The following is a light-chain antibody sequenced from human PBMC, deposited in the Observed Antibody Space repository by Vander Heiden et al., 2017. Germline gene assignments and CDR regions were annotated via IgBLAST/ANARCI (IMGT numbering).Light chain of an antibody. CDR2: AAS. Sequence: DTHMTQSPSSLSASVGDRVTITCRASQSISSYLNWYQQKPGKAPKLLIYAASSLQSGVPSRFSGSGSGTDFTLTISRLQPEDFATYYCQQRDSTPRTFGQGTKMEIK. CDR3: QQRDSTPRT. J-gene: IGKJ2*01. V-gene: IGKV1-39*01. CDR1: QSISSY.